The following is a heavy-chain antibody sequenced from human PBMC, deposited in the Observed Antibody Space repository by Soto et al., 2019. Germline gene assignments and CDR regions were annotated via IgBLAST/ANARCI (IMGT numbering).Heavy chain of an antibody. J-gene: IGHJ4*02. V-gene: IGHV3-53*01. D-gene: IGHD5-18*01. Sequence: PGGSLRLSCAASGFTVSSNYMSWVRQAPGKGLEWVSVIYSGGDTYYADSVKGRFTISRDNSKNTLALQMNSLRADDTAVYYCARALRNSYGPYYFDYWGQGTLVTVSS. CDR3: ARALRNSYGPYYFDY. CDR2: IYSGGDT. CDR1: GFTVSSNY.